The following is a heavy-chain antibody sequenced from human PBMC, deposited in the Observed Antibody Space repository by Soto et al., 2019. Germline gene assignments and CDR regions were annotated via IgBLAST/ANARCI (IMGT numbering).Heavy chain of an antibody. Sequence: ASVKVSCKASGYTFTSYGISWVRQAPGQGLEWMGWISAYNGNTNYAQKLQGRVTMTTDTSTSTAYMELRSLRSDDTAVYYCARGKYYDFWSGYYTARAFDPWGQGTPVTVPQ. CDR1: GYTFTSYG. D-gene: IGHD3-3*01. V-gene: IGHV1-18*04. J-gene: IGHJ5*02. CDR2: ISAYNGNT. CDR3: ARGKYYDFWSGYYTARAFDP.